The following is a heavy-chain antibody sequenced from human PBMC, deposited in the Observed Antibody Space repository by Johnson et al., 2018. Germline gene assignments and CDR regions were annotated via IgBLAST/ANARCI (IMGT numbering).Heavy chain of an antibody. CDR2: IYSGGST. V-gene: IGHV3-53*01. D-gene: IGHD5-24*01. J-gene: IGHJ3*02. Sequence: EVQLVESGGGLVQPGGSRRLSCAASGFSVSRDYMSWVRQAPGKALEWVSVIYSGGSTYYADSVKGRFTISRDKSKNTVCLQMNSLRHEDTAMYQCGRERDGDNLDNAFDIWGQGTMVTVSS. CDR3: GRERDGDNLDNAFDI. CDR1: GFSVSRDY.